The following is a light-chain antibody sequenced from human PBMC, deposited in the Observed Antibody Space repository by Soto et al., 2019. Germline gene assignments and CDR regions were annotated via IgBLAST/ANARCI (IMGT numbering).Light chain of an antibody. CDR2: GAS. V-gene: IGKV3-20*01. CDR1: QSVSSIY. J-gene: IGKJ4*01. Sequence: IALTQSPGTRFLSPGDRATLSCRASQSVSSIYLTWYQQKHGQAPRLLIYGASSRATGIPDRFSVSVSGTDCTLTISRLENEDCSMYYCQQYDTSISTFGGGTKVDIK. CDR3: QQYDTSIST.